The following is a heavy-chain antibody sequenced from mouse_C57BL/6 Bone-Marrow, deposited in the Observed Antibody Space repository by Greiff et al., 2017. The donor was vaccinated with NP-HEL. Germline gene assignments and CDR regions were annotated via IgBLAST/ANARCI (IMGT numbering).Heavy chain of an antibody. J-gene: IGHJ3*01. V-gene: IGHV14-2*01. CDR2: IDPEDGET. CDR3: ARLERFAY. Sequence: VQLQQSGAELVKPGASVKLSCTASGFNITDYYMHWVKQRTEQGLEWIGRIDPEDGETKYAPKFQGKATITADTSSNTAYLQLSSLTSEDTAVYYCARLERFAYWGQGTLVTVSA. CDR1: GFNITDYY.